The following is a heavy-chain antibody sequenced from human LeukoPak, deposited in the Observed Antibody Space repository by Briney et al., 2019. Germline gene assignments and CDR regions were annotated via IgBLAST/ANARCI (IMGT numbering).Heavy chain of an antibody. Sequence: SGGSLRLSCAASGFTFSSYAMHWVRQAPGKGLEYVSAISSNGGSTYYANSVEGRFTISRDNSKNTLYLQMGSLRAEDMAVYYCARRHDSSGYYGYYFDYWGQGTLVTVSS. V-gene: IGHV3-64*01. J-gene: IGHJ4*02. CDR2: ISSNGGST. CDR3: ARRHDSSGYYGYYFDY. CDR1: GFTFSSYA. D-gene: IGHD3-22*01.